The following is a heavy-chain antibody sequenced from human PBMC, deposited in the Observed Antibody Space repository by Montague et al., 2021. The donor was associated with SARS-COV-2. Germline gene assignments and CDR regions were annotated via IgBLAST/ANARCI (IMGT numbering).Heavy chain of an antibody. CDR3: ARSSYDILTGYYRGFDY. Sequence: PALVKPTQTLTLTCTFSGFSLSTSGMCVSWIRQPPGKALEWLALIDWDDDKYYSTSLKTRLTISKDTSKNQVVLTMTNMDPVDTATYYCARSSYDILTGYYRGFDYWGQGTLVTVSS. D-gene: IGHD3-9*01. CDR1: GFSLSTSGMC. V-gene: IGHV2-70*01. J-gene: IGHJ4*02. CDR2: IDWDDDK.